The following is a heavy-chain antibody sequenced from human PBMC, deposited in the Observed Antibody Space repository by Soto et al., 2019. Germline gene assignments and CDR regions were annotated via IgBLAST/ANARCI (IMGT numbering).Heavy chain of an antibody. CDR1: GFTFSDYY. CDR2: ISSSSGTI. V-gene: IGHV3-11*01. J-gene: IGHJ4*02. CDR3: ARGTYRSKTDFDY. Sequence: LPCAASGFTFSDYYMTWIRQAPGSGLEWVSYISSSSGTISYANSVKGRFTISRDNAQNSLYLQMTSLRAEDTAVYYCARGTYRSKTDFDYWGQGTLVTVSS. D-gene: IGHD6-13*01.